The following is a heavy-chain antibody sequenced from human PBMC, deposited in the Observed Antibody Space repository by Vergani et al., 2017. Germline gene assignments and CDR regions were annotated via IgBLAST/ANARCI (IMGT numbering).Heavy chain of an antibody. CDR1: GDSVSSNSAA. CDR3: AREVVGVPAAIKYYYYYMDV. Sequence: QVQLQQSGPGLVKPSQTLSLTCAISGDSVSSNSAAWNWIRQSPSRGLEWLGRTYYRSKWYNDYAVSVKSRITINPDTSKNQFSLQLNSVTPEDTAEYYCAREVVGVPAAIKYYYYYMDVWDKGTTVTVSS. D-gene: IGHD2-2*01. J-gene: IGHJ6*03. V-gene: IGHV6-1*01. CDR2: TYYRSKWYN.